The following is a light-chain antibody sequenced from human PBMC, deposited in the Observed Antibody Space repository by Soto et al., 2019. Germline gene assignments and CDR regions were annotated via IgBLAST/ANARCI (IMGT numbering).Light chain of an antibody. Sequence: EIVMTQSPDTLSVSPGETATLSCRASQSLSSNLAWYQQKLGQAPRLLIYGASTRATGLPARFSGSGSGTEFTLTISSLQSEDFAVYFCQQYNDWPLTFGGGTKVDIK. CDR1: QSLSSN. V-gene: IGKV3-15*01. CDR2: GAS. J-gene: IGKJ4*01. CDR3: QQYNDWPLT.